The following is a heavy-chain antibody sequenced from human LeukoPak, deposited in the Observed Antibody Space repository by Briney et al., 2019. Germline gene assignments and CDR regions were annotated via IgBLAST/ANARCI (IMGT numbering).Heavy chain of an antibody. D-gene: IGHD6-19*01. J-gene: IGHJ6*02. CDR2: SYISGST. V-gene: IGHV4-61*02. CDR3: ARGDSGGYHYYGMDV. CDR1: GGSISSGSDY. Sequence: PSETLSLTCTVSGGSISSGSDYWSWIRLPAGRGLEWIGRSYISGSTNYNPSLKSRVTISLDTSKNQFSLKLSSVTAADTAVYYCARGDSGGYHYYGMDVWGQGTTVTVSS.